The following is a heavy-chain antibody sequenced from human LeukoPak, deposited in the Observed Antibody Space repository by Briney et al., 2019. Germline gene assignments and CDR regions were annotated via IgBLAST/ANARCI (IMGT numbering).Heavy chain of an antibody. CDR2: IIPIFGTA. V-gene: IGHV1-69*05. J-gene: IGHJ4*02. D-gene: IGHD3-22*01. CDR1: GSTFSSYA. Sequence: SVKVSCKASGSTFSSYAISWVRQAPGQGLEWMGRIIPIFGTANYAQKFQGRVTITTDESTSTAYMELSSLRSEDTAAYYCARDPNYYDSSGYYFDYWGQGTLVSVSS. CDR3: ARDPNYYDSSGYYFDY.